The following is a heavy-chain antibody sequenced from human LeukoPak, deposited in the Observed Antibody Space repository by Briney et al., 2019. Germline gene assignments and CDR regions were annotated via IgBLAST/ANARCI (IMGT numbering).Heavy chain of an antibody. CDR1: GFTFSDYY. CDR3: ARHHDSSGLYGPFDY. CDR2: IYYSGST. V-gene: IGHV4-59*08. Sequence: GSLRLSCAASGFTFSDYYMSWIRQAPGKGLEWIGYIYYSGSTNYNPSLKSRVTISVDTSKNRFSLNLSSVTAADTAVYYCARHHDSSGLYGPFDYWGQGTLVTVSS. D-gene: IGHD3-22*01. J-gene: IGHJ4*02.